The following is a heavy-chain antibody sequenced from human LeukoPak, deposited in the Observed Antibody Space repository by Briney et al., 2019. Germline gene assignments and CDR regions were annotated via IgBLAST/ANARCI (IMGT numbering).Heavy chain of an antibody. CDR2: ISAYNGNT. Sequence: ASVKVSCKASGYTFTSYGISWVRQAPGQGLEWMGWISAYNGNTNYAQKLQGRVTMTTDTSTSTAYMELRSLRSDDTAVYYCARDWRPLIPGSSSSWYDYMDVWGKGTTVTVSS. J-gene: IGHJ6*03. V-gene: IGHV1-18*01. CDR3: ARDWRPLIPGSSSSWYDYMDV. CDR1: GYTFTSYG. D-gene: IGHD6-13*01.